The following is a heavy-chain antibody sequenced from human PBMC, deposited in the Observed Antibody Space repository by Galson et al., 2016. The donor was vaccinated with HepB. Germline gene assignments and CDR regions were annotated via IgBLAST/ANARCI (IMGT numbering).Heavy chain of an antibody. D-gene: IGHD4-17*01. Sequence: GQGPGWMGWISAYSGDTNYAPNFEGRVTISRDTSTTTTYLEVRSLRSDDTAIYYCARDQTDYGDYVAYWGQGTLVTISS. CDR3: ARDQTDYGDYVAY. CDR2: ISAYSGDT. V-gene: IGHV1-18*01. J-gene: IGHJ4*02.